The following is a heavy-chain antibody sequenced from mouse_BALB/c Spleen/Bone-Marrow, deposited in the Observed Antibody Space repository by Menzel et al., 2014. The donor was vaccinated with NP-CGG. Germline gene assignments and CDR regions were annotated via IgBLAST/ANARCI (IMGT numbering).Heavy chain of an antibody. V-gene: IGHV1-74*04. CDR2: IDPSNSET. Sequence: VHLVESGPELVRPGASVKMSCKASDYTFTSYWMHWVKQRPGQGLEWIGMIDPSNSETRLNQKFKDKATLNVGKSSNTAYMHLSSLTSEDSAVYYCARTFQPRRAMDYWGQGSSVTVSS. CDR1: DYTFTSYW. J-gene: IGHJ4*01. D-gene: IGHD6-1*01. CDR3: ARTFQPRRAMDY.